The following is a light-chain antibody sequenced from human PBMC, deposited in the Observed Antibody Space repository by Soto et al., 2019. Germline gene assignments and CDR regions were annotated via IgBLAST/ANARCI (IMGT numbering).Light chain of an antibody. CDR2: DVS. Sequence: QSALTQPASVSGSPGQSITISCTGTSSDIGVYNYVSWFQQHPGKAPKLMIYDVSDRPSGVSNRFSGSKSGTTASLTISGLQTEDEADYYCSSYTSSSTQVFGTGTQLTVL. CDR1: SSDIGVYNY. J-gene: IGLJ1*01. CDR3: SSYTSSSTQV. V-gene: IGLV2-14*01.